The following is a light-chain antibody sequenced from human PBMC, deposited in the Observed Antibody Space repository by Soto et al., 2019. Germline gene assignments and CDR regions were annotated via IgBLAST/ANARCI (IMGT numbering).Light chain of an antibody. CDR2: DAS. J-gene: IGKJ3*01. V-gene: IGKV3-15*01. Sequence: EIVMTQSPATLSVSPGERATLSCRASQSVSTNLAWYQQKPGQGPRLLIYDASTRATGIPVRFSGSGSGTDFTLTISSLQSEDFAVYYCQQFHDWPMTFGPGTKVDIK. CDR3: QQFHDWPMT. CDR1: QSVSTN.